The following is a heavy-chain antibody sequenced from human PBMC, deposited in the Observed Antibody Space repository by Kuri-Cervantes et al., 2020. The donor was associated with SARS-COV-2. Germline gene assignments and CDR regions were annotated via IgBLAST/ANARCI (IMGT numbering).Heavy chain of an antibody. D-gene: IGHD3-9*01. CDR1: GFTSSSYS. V-gene: IGHV3-48*02. Sequence: GESLKISCAASGFTSSSYSMNWVRQAPGKGLEWVSYISSSSSTTYYADSVKGRFTISRDNAKNSLYLQMNSLRDEDTAVYYCARQYYDILTGYYLYGMDVWGQGTTVTVSS. J-gene: IGHJ6*02. CDR3: ARQYYDILTGYYLYGMDV. CDR2: ISSSSSTT.